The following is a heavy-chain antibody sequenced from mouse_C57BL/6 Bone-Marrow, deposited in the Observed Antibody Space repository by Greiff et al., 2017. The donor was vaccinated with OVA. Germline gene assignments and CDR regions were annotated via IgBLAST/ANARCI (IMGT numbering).Heavy chain of an antibody. CDR2: IHPNSGST. D-gene: IGHD3-2*02. V-gene: IGHV1-64*01. CDR1: GYTFTSYW. CDR3: ARHFSARQLRLRFAY. Sequence: QVHVKQPGAELVKPGASVKLSCKASGYTFTSYWMHWVKQRPGQGLEWIGMIHPNSGSTNYNEKFKSKATLTVDKSSSTAYMQLSSLTSEDSAVYYCARHFSARQLRLRFAYWGQGTLVTVSA. J-gene: IGHJ3*01.